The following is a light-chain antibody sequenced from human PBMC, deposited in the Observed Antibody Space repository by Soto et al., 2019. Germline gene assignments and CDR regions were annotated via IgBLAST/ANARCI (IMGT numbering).Light chain of an antibody. CDR2: NTN. CDR1: SGSVSTRNY. V-gene: IGLV8-61*01. CDR3: ALYVGSGILWV. Sequence: QTVVTQEPSFSVSPGGTVTLTCGLTSGSVSTRNYPSWYQQIPGQAPRTLIYNTNTRSSGVPDRFSGSILGNKAALTITGAQAADESDYYCALYVGSGILWVFGGGTKLTVL. J-gene: IGLJ3*02.